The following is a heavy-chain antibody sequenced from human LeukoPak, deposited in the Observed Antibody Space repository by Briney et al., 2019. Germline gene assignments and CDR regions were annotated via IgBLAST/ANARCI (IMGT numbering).Heavy chain of an antibody. V-gene: IGHV3-15*01. CDR2: IKDKTDGWAA. Sequence: GGSLRLSCKTSGVTFAYAYLNWVRQAPGKGREWVGRIKDKTDGWAADYAASVKGRFTISRDDSTGTLYLQMNSLNTADTAVYYCCTERVPGINWGQGTMVTVSS. J-gene: IGHJ3*01. CDR3: CTERVPGIN. CDR1: GVTFAYAY.